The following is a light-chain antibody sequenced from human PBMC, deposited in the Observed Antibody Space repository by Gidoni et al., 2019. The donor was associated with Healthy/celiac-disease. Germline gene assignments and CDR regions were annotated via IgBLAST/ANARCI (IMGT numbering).Light chain of an antibody. Sequence: EIVMTQSPATLSVSPGERATLPCRASQSVSSNLAWYQQKPGQAPRLLIYGAATRATGIPARFSGSGSGTEFTLTISSLQSEDFAVCYCQQYNNWPPLTFGQGTKLEIK. CDR2: GAA. J-gene: IGKJ2*01. CDR1: QSVSSN. CDR3: QQYNNWPPLT. V-gene: IGKV3-15*01.